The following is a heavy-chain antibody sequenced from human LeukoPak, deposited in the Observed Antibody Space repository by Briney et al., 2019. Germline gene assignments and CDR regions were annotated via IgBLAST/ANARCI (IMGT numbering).Heavy chain of an antibody. CDR3: ARPYCTSSCSTSYYYYALDV. J-gene: IGHJ6*02. CDR1: GYSFDTYG. D-gene: IGHD2-2*01. CDR2: VSAYTGKT. Sequence: ASVKVSCKASGYSFDTYGLMWVRQAPGQALEWVGWVSAYTGKTEYEQKFQGRVTLTTDTSTDTAFMELRNLRSADTAVYYCARPYCTSSCSTSYYYYALDVWGQGTTVTVSS. V-gene: IGHV1-18*01.